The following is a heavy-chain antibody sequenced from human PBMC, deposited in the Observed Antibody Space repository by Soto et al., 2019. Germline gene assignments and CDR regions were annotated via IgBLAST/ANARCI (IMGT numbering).Heavy chain of an antibody. D-gene: IGHD3-22*01. CDR3: AVDSSPSPIDY. V-gene: IGHV4-39*01. CDR2: IYYSGST. J-gene: IGHJ4*02. Sequence: SETLSLTCTVSGGSISTFYWGWIRQPPGKGLEWIGSIYYSGSTYYNPSLKSRVTISVDTSKNQFSLKLSSVTAADTAVYYCAVDSSPSPIDYWGQGTLVTVSS. CDR1: GGSISTFY.